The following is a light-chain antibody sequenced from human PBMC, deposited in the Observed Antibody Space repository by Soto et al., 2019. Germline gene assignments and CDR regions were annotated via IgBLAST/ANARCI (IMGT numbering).Light chain of an antibody. J-gene: IGKJ2*01. V-gene: IGKV3-20*01. CDR1: QSVSSSY. CDR3: QQFGSSLYT. Sequence: EIVLTQSPGTLSLSPGERVTLSCRASQSVSSSYLAWYQQKPGQAPRLLIYGASSRATGIPDRFSGSGSGTDFTLTISRLEPEDFAVYYCQQFGSSLYTFGQGTKREIK. CDR2: GAS.